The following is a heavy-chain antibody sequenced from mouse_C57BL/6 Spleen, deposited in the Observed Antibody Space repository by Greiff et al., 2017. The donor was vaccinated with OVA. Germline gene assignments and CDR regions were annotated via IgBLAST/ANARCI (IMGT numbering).Heavy chain of an antibody. Sequence: QVQLKQPGAELVKPGASVKLSCKASGYTFTSYWMHWVKQRPGQGLEWIGMIHPNSGSTNYNEKFKSKATLTVDKSSSTAYMQLSSLTSEDSAVYYCARSDYGSHFDYWGQGTTLTVSS. D-gene: IGHD1-1*01. CDR2: IHPNSGST. J-gene: IGHJ2*01. CDR3: ARSDYGSHFDY. V-gene: IGHV1-64*01. CDR1: GYTFTSYW.